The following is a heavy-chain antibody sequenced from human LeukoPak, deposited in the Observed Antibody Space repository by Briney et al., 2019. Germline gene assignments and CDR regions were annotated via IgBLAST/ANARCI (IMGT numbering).Heavy chain of an antibody. CDR1: GGSISSNYY. V-gene: IGHV4-39*02. Sequence: SETLSLTCTVSGGSISSNYYWGWIRQPPGKGLEWIVSFFYSGSTYYNPSLKSRVIISVDTSKNQFSLRLTSVTAADTAAYYCARARGRYIDFLDYWGQGTLITVSS. J-gene: IGHJ4*02. D-gene: IGHD3-9*01. CDR3: ARARGRYIDFLDY. CDR2: FFYSGST.